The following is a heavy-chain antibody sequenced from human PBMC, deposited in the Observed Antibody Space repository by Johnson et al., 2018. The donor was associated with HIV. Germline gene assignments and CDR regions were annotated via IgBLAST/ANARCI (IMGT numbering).Heavy chain of an antibody. V-gene: IGHV3-43D*03. J-gene: IGHJ3*02. CDR2: ISWDGET. CDR3: AKDSYAFYYGSGDAFDI. Sequence: DVQVVESGGVVVQPGGSLRLSCAASGFTFEDYAMHWVRQVPGKGLEWVSLISWDGETYYADSTKGRFTISRDNSKKSLYLQMNSLRAEETALYFCAKDSYAFYYGSGDAFDIWGQGTVVTVSS. D-gene: IGHD3-10*01. CDR1: GFTFEDYA.